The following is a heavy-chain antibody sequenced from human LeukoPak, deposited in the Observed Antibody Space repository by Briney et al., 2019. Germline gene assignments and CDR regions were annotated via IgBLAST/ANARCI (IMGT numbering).Heavy chain of an antibody. D-gene: IGHD2-2*01. J-gene: IGHJ6*02. Sequence: PLETLSLTCTVSGGSISSYYWSWIPQPPGRGLECIGYSSYSGSTNYNPSLKSRVTISVDTSKNQFSLKLSSVTAADTAVYYCARHGCSSTSCYSYYYGMDVWGQGTTVTVSS. CDR3: ARHGCSSTSCYSYYYGMDV. CDR2: SSYSGST. CDR1: GGSISSYY. V-gene: IGHV4-59*08.